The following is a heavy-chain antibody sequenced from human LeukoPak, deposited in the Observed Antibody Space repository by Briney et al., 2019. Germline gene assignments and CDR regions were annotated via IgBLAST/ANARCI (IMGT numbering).Heavy chain of an antibody. Sequence: ASVRVSCKASGGTFSSYAISWVRQAPGQGLEWMGRIIPILGIANYAQKFRGRVTITADKSTSTAYMELSSLRSEDTAVYYCARDAVRGVTDYWGQGTLVTVSS. D-gene: IGHD3-10*01. CDR1: GGTFSSYA. J-gene: IGHJ4*02. CDR2: IIPILGIA. V-gene: IGHV1-69*04. CDR3: ARDAVRGVTDY.